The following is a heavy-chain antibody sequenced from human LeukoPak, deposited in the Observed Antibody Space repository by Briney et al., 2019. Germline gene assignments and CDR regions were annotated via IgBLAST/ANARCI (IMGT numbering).Heavy chain of an antibody. V-gene: IGHV3-74*01. CDR2: INSDGSST. CDR3: VVYYYDSSGYYSAALDI. CDR1: GFTFSSYW. J-gene: IGHJ3*02. Sequence: HPGGSLRLSCAASGFTFSSYWMHWVRQAPGKGLVWVSRINSDGSSTSYADSVKGRFTISRDNAKNTLYLQMNSLRAEDTAVYYCVVYYYDSSGYYSAALDIWGQGTMVTVSS. D-gene: IGHD3-22*01.